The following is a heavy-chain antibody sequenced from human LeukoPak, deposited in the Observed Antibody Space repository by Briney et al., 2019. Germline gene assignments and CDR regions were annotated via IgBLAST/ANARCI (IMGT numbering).Heavy chain of an antibody. J-gene: IGHJ4*02. CDR3: ARDNDSRDPPHFDY. V-gene: IGHV1-69*06. D-gene: IGHD3-16*01. CDR1: GGTFSSYA. Sequence: ASVNVSCKASGGTFSSYAISWVRQAPGQGLEWMGGIIPIFGTANYAQKFQGRVTITADKSTSTAHMELSSLRSEDTAVYYCARDNDSRDPPHFDYWGQGTLVTVSS. CDR2: IIPIFGTA.